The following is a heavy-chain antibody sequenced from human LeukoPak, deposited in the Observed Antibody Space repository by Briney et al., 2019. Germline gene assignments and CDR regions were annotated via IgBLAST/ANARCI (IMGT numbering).Heavy chain of an antibody. CDR3: VRERIYYSDLAYKERENFDP. D-gene: IGHD1-26*01. Sequence: PGGSLRLSCAASGFTFSFYWMHWVRQGPGKGLMWVSRLNEDGSTADYADSVKGRFTMSRDNAKGKVFLEMRSLTVEDTAIYFCVRERIYYSDLAYKERENFDPWGRGTLVTVSS. CDR1: GFTFSFYW. CDR2: LNEDGSTA. V-gene: IGHV3-74*01. J-gene: IGHJ5*02.